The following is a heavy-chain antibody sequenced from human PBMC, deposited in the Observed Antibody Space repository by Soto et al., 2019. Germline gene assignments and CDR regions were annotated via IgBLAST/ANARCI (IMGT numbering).Heavy chain of an antibody. J-gene: IGHJ5*02. CDR3: ARGIASRPEVWFDP. CDR2: IYHSGST. Sequence: TSETLSLTCAVSGGSISSGGYSWSWIRQPPGKGLEWIGYIYHSGSTYYNPSLKSRVTISVDRSKNQFSLKLSSVTAADTAVYYCARGIASRPEVWFDPWGQGTLVTVSS. V-gene: IGHV4-30-2*01. CDR1: GGSISSGGYS. D-gene: IGHD6-6*01.